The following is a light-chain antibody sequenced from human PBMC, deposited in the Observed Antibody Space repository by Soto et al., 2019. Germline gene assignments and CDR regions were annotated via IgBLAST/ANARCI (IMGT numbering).Light chain of an antibody. V-gene: IGLV2-14*01. Sequence: QSVLTQPASVSGSPGQSITISCTGTSSDVGAYNYVSWYQQHPGKAPKLMIYEVSDRPSGVSDRFSGSKSGNTASLTISGLLAEDEAEYYCSSYTSSNTLIFGGGTKLTVL. CDR3: SSYTSSNTLI. J-gene: IGLJ2*01. CDR1: SSDVGAYNY. CDR2: EVS.